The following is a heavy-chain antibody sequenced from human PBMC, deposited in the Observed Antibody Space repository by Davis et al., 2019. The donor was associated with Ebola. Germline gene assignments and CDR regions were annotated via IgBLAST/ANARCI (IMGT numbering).Heavy chain of an antibody. V-gene: IGHV5-51*01. Sequence: GESLKISCEGSGYSFTNYWIGWVRQMPGKGLEWMGIIYTGDSDTRYSPSFRGQVTISADKSIKTAFLQWSSLKASDTAMYYCASLRRTITGMDDAFDIWGQGTMVTVSS. D-gene: IGHD2-8*02. J-gene: IGHJ3*02. CDR3: ASLRRTITGMDDAFDI. CDR2: IYTGDSDT. CDR1: GYSFTNYW.